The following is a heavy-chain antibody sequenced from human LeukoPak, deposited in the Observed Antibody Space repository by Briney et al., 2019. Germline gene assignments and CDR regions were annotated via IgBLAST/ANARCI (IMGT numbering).Heavy chain of an antibody. D-gene: IGHD5-12*01. CDR3: ARDRLRYSGYDPDY. CDR1: GFTFSNYA. Sequence: GRSLRLSCAASGFTFSNYAMHWVRQAPGKGLEWVAVIWYDGSNKYYVDSVKGRFTISRDNSKNTLYLQMNSLRAEDTAVYYCARDRLRYSGYDPDYWGQGTLVTVSS. V-gene: IGHV3-33*08. J-gene: IGHJ4*02. CDR2: IWYDGSNK.